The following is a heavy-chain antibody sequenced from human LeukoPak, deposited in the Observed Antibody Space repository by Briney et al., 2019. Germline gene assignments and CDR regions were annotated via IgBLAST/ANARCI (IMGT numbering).Heavy chain of an antibody. CDR3: ARDQQLAVFDY. Sequence: KPSETLSLTCAVSGGSISSSSYYWGWIRQPPGKGLEWIGSIYYSGSTYYNPSLKSRVTISVDTSKNQFSLKLSSVTAADTAVYYCARDQQLAVFDYWGQGTLVTVSS. V-gene: IGHV4-39*07. J-gene: IGHJ4*02. CDR1: GGSISSSSYY. CDR2: IYYSGST. D-gene: IGHD6-13*01.